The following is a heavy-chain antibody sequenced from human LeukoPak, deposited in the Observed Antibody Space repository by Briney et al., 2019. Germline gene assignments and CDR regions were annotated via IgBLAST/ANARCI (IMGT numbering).Heavy chain of an antibody. V-gene: IGHV1-8*03. CDR2: MNPNSGNT. CDR3: ARGDSSGWF. D-gene: IGHD6-19*01. CDR1: GGTFSSYA. Sequence: ASVKVSCKASGGTFSSYAISWVRQAPGQGLEWMGWMNPNSGNTGYAQKFQGRVTITRNTSISTAYMELSSLRSEDTAVYYCARGDSSGWFWGQGTLVTVSS. J-gene: IGHJ4*02.